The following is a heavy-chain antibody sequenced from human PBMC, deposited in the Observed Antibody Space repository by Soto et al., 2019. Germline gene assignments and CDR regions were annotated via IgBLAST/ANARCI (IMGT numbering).Heavy chain of an antibody. V-gene: IGHV1-18*01. CDR3: ARDAPPADY. CDR1: GGTFSSYT. Sequence: ASVKVSCKASGGTFSSYTISWVRQAPGQGLEWMGWISADNGNTNYAQKLQGRVTMTTDTSTSTAYMEVRSLRSDDTAVYYCARDAPPADYWGQGTLVTVS. CDR2: ISADNGNT. J-gene: IGHJ4*02.